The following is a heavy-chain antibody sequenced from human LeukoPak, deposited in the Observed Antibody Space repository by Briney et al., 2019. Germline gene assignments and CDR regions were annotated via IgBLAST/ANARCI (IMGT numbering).Heavy chain of an antibody. Sequence: SETLSLTCSVSDGSTTGYYWGWIRQPPGKGLEWIGTVYYSGSTYSNPALKSRVTMSVDTSKNQFSLNLSSVTAADTAVYYCAREVRDVVAVPAASWGQGTLVTVSS. CDR3: AREVRDVVAVPAAS. D-gene: IGHD2-2*01. V-gene: IGHV4-39*01. J-gene: IGHJ4*02. CDR1: DGSTTGYY. CDR2: VYYSGST.